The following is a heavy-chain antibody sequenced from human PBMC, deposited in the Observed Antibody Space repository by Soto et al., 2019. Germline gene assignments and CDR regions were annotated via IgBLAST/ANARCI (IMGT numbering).Heavy chain of an antibody. Sequence: QVQLVQSGAEVKKPGSSVKVSCKASGGTFSSYAISWVRQAPGQGLEWMGGIIPIFGTANYAQKFQGRVTITADESTSTAYMELSSLRSEDTAVYYCARGQGEVVNPRGTYGMDVWGQGTTVTVSS. CDR2: IIPIFGTA. V-gene: IGHV1-69*01. CDR1: GGTFSSYA. J-gene: IGHJ6*02. CDR3: ARGQGEVVNPRGTYGMDV. D-gene: IGHD2-15*01.